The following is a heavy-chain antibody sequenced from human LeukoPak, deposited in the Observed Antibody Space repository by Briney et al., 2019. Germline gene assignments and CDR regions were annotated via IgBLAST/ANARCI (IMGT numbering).Heavy chain of an antibody. CDR3: ARDEYDYVWGSYRSGFGY. CDR2: ISGSGGST. V-gene: IGHV3-23*01. Sequence: GGSLRLSCVASGFTFRDYVMSWVRQAPGKGLEWVSLISGSGGSTNYADSVKGRFTISRDNSKNTLFLQMNSLRAEDTAVYYCARDEYDYVWGSYRSGFGYWGQGTLVTVSS. J-gene: IGHJ4*02. CDR1: GFTFRDYV. D-gene: IGHD3-16*02.